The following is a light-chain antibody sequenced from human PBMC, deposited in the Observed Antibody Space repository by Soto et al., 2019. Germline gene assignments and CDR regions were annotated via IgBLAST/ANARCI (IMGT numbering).Light chain of an antibody. CDR1: QSVDSN. J-gene: IGKJ4*01. CDR2: GAS. Sequence: EIILTQSPATLSVSPGERVTLSCRATQSVDSNLAWYQQKPGQPPRLLIHGASTRATGIAARFSGSGSGTEFTLTIRSLQSDDFAVYYCQQYYDWPPLTFGGGTKVEIK. CDR3: QQYYDWPPLT. V-gene: IGKV3-15*01.